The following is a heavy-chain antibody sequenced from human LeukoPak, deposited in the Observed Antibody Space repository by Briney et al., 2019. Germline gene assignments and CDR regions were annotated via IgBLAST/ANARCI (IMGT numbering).Heavy chain of an antibody. Sequence: SVKVSCKASGGTFSSYAISWVRQAPGQGLEWMGGIIPIFGTANYAQKLQGRVTITTDESTSTAYMELSSLRSEDTAVYYCASYSILDGFHHYFDYWGQGTLVTVSS. CDR3: ASYSILDGFHHYFDY. D-gene: IGHD5-24*01. CDR1: GGTFSSYA. V-gene: IGHV1-69*05. CDR2: IIPIFGTA. J-gene: IGHJ4*02.